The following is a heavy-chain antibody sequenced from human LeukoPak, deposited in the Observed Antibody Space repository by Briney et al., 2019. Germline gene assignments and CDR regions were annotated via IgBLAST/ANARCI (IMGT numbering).Heavy chain of an antibody. J-gene: IGHJ4*02. D-gene: IGHD3-10*01. CDR1: GGSFSGYY. CDR3: ARSGLGELLGDFDY. Sequence: PSETLSLTCAVYGGSFSGYYWSWIRQPPGKGLEWIGEINHSGSTNYNPSLRSRVTISVDTSKNQFSLKLSSVTAADTAVYYCARSGLGELLGDFDYWGQGTLVTVSS. V-gene: IGHV4-34*01. CDR2: INHSGST.